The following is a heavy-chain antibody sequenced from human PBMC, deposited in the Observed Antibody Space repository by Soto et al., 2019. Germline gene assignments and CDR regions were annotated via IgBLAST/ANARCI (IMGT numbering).Heavy chain of an antibody. D-gene: IGHD3-9*01. CDR2: INHSGST. J-gene: IGHJ5*02. CDR1: GGSFSGYY. V-gene: IGHV4-34*01. Sequence: SETLSLTCAVYGGSFSGYYWSWIRQPPGKGLEWIGEINHSGSTNYNPSLKSRVTISVDTSKNQFSLKLSSVTAADTAVYYCARVANYDILTGYYPLYNWFDPWGQGTLVTVSS. CDR3: ARVANYDILTGYYPLYNWFDP.